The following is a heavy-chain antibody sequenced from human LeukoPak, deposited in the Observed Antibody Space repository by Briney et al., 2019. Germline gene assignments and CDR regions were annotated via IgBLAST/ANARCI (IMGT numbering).Heavy chain of an antibody. V-gene: IGHV4-34*01. CDR3: ARHRRYDFWSGYSHNWFDP. D-gene: IGHD3-3*01. CDR1: GGSFSGYY. J-gene: IGHJ5*02. Sequence: SETLSLTCAVYGGSFSGYYWSWIRQPPGKGLEWIGEINHSGSTNYNPSLKSRVTISVDTSKNQLSLKLSSVTAADTAVYYRARHRRYDFWSGYSHNWFDPWGQGTLVTVSS. CDR2: INHSGST.